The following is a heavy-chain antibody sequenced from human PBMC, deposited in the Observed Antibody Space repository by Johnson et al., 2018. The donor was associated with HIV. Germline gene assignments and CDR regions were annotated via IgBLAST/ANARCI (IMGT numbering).Heavy chain of an antibody. V-gene: IGHV3-7*01. Sequence: EVQLVESGGGVVRPGRSLRLSCAASGFTFSSYWMSWVRQAPGKGLEWVANIKQDGSEKYYVDSVKGRFTISRDNAKNSLYLQMNSLRPDDTGVYYCAKDKFMFLDNPVDAFDVWGQGTMVTFSS. CDR2: IKQDGSEK. CDR1: GFTFSSYW. D-gene: IGHD3/OR15-3a*01. J-gene: IGHJ3*01. CDR3: AKDKFMFLDNPVDAFDV.